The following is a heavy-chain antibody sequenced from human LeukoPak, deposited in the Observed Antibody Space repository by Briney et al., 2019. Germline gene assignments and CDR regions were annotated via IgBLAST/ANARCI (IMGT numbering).Heavy chain of an antibody. Sequence: GGSLRLSCVASGFIFSSYGMHWVRQAPGKGLEWVAVIWYDGSNKYYADSVKGRFTISRDNSKNTLYLLMNSLRAEDTAVYYCASQHSWGQGTLVTVSS. J-gene: IGHJ4*02. CDR1: GFIFSSYG. CDR2: IWYDGSNK. CDR3: ASQHS. V-gene: IGHV3-33*01.